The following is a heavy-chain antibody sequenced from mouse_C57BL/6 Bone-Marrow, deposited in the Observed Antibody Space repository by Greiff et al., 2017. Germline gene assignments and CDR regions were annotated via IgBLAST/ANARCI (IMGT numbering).Heavy chain of an antibody. J-gene: IGHJ2*01. V-gene: IGHV1-18*01. D-gene: IGHD4-1*01. Sequence: EVQLQQSGPELVKPGASVKIPCKASGYTFTDYNMDWVKQSHGKSLEWIGDINPNNGGTNYNQKFKGKATLTVDKSSSTAYMELRSLTSEDTAVYYCARGDNWYCFDYWGQGTTLTVSS. CDR1: GYTFTDYN. CDR3: ARGDNWYCFDY. CDR2: INPNNGGT.